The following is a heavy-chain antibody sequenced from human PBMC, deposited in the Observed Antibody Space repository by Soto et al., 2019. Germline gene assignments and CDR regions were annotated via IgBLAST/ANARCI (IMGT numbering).Heavy chain of an antibody. D-gene: IGHD6-6*01. J-gene: IGHJ5*02. CDR1: GGSISSGGYY. CDR2: IYYSGST. Sequence: PSETLSLTCTVPGGSISSGGYYWSWIRQHPGKGLEWIGYIYYSGSTYYNPSLKSRVTISVDTSKNHFSLKLSSVTAADTAVYYCARILWSIAARLDWFDPWGQGTLVTVSS. V-gene: IGHV4-31*03. CDR3: ARILWSIAARLDWFDP.